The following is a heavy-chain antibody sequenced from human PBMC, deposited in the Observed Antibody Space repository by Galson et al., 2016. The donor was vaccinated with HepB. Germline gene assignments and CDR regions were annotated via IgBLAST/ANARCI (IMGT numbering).Heavy chain of an antibody. V-gene: IGHV1-18*01. CDR3: ARATVALHWF. CDR1: GYGFTNYG. J-gene: IGHJ4*02. D-gene: IGHD3-9*01. CDR2: IKGYNDKT. Sequence: SVKVSCKASGYGFTNYGISWVRQAPGQGLEWMGWIKGYNDKTHYAQKFQGRFTVTRDTATSTAYMELRNLPSDDTAVYSCARATVALHWFWGQGTLVAVSA.